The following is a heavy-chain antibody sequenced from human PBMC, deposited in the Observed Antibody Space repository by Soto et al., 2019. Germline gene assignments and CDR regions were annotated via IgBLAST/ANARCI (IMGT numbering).Heavy chain of an antibody. D-gene: IGHD2-2*01. CDR2: IYYSGST. CDR1: GGYISSGGYY. CDR3: ARAGGYCSSTSCYGNWFDP. Sequence: SETLSLTCTVSGGYISSGGYYWSWIRQHPGKGLEWIGYIYYSGSTYYNPSLKSRVTISVDTSKNQFSLKLSSVTAADTAVYYCARAGGYCSSTSCYGNWFDPWGQGTLVTVSS. J-gene: IGHJ5*02. V-gene: IGHV4-31*03.